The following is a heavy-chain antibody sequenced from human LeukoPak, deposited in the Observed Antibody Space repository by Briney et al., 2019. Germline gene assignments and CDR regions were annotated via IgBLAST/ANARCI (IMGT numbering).Heavy chain of an antibody. V-gene: IGHV3-7*03. CDR2: INHNGNVN. J-gene: IGHJ6*02. CDR3: ARGGGLDV. D-gene: IGHD3-16*01. Sequence: GSLRLSCAASGFTFSSYWMNWARQAPGKGLEWVASINHNGNVNYYVDSVKGRFTISRDNAKNSLYLQMGNLRAEDTVVYFCARGGGLDVWGQGATVTVSS. CDR1: GFTFSSYW.